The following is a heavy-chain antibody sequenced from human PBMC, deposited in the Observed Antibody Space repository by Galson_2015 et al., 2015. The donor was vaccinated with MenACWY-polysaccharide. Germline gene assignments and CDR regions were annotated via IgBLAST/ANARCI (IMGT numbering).Heavy chain of an antibody. CDR3: ARGSLYCGGDCYSDY. CDR2: INSDGSYT. CDR1: RFSFSNYW. Sequence: SLRLSCAASRFSFSNYWMHWVRQAPGKGLVWVSRINSDGSYTAYADSVKGRFTISRDNVKNTLYLQMNGLRAGDTAVYYCARGSLYCGGDCYSDYWGQGTLVTVSS. V-gene: IGHV3-74*01. J-gene: IGHJ4*02. D-gene: IGHD2-21*02.